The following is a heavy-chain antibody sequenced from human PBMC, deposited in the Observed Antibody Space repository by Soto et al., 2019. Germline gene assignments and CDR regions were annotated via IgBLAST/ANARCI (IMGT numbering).Heavy chain of an antibody. Sequence: QPGGSLRLSCAASGFTFSSYAMHWVRQAPGKGLEWVAVISYDGSNKYYADSVRGRFTISRDNSKNTLYLQMDSLRAEDTAVYYCARDGVGATTFFGYFDYWGQGTLVTVSS. CDR2: ISYDGSNK. CDR3: ARDGVGATTFFGYFDY. CDR1: GFTFSSYA. D-gene: IGHD1-26*01. J-gene: IGHJ4*02. V-gene: IGHV3-30-3*01.